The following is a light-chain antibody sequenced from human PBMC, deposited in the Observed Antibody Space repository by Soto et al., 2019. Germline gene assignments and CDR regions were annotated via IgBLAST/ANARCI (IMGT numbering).Light chain of an antibody. CDR2: GAS. V-gene: IGKV3-15*01. CDR3: QQYNNWPRT. J-gene: IGKJ1*01. Sequence: EIVMTQSPATLSVSPGERATLSCRASQSVSSNLAWYQQKPGQAPRLLIYGASTRATGIPARFSVSGSGTEFTLTISSLQSEDFAVYYCQQYNNWPRTFRQGTKVEIK. CDR1: QSVSSN.